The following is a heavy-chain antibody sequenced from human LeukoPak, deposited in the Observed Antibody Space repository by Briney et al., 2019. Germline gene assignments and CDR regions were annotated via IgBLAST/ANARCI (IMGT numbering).Heavy chain of an antibody. CDR2: IYYSGST. V-gene: IGHV4-39*01. J-gene: IGHJ3*02. CDR3: ARVFPRPWFGELLFSNRPMVHDAFDI. D-gene: IGHD3-10*01. CDR1: GGSISSSSYY. Sequence: PSETLSLTCTVSGGSISSSSYYWGWIRQPPGKGLEWIGSIYYSGSTYYNPSLKSRVTISVDTSKNQFSLNLSSVTAADTAVYYCARVFPRPWFGELLFSNRPMVHDAFDIWGQGTMVTVSS.